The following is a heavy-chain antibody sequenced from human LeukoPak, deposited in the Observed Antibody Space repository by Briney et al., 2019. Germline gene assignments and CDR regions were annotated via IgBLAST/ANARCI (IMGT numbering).Heavy chain of an antibody. D-gene: IGHD3-22*01. CDR3: ASNYYDSSGYYN. Sequence: GGSLRLSCAASEFTFDKYWMHWVRQAPGKGLVWVSRINGDGTITSYADSVKGAFIISRDNAKNTLYLQVSSLRAEDTAVCYCASNYYDSSGYYNWGQGTLVTVSS. CDR2: INGDGTIT. J-gene: IGHJ4*02. V-gene: IGHV3-74*01. CDR1: EFTFDKYW.